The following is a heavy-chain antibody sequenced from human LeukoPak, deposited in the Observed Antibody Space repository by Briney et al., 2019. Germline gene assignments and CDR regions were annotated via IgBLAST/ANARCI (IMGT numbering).Heavy chain of an antibody. V-gene: IGHV1-2*02. D-gene: IGHD3-10*01. CDR3: ARVDASGSYYKLFDY. Sequence: ASVKVSCKASGYTFTGYYMHWVRQAPGQGREWVGWINPDSGGTKYAQKFQGRVTMTRDTSIRTAYMELSRLRSDDTAVYYCARVDASGSYYKLFDYWGQGTLVTVSS. J-gene: IGHJ4*02. CDR2: INPDSGGT. CDR1: GYTFTGYY.